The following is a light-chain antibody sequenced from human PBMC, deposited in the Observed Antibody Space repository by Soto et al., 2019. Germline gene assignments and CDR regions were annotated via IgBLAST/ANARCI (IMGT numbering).Light chain of an antibody. Sequence: QSVLTQPASVSGSPGQSITIPCTGTSSDIGGYDHVSWYQQHPGKAPKLMVYDVSNRPSGVSDRFSGSKSANTASLTISGLQAEDEADYYCNSYTNSSSLYVFGTGTKVTVL. V-gene: IGLV2-14*01. CDR2: DVS. CDR1: SSDIGGYDH. CDR3: NSYTNSSSLYV. J-gene: IGLJ1*01.